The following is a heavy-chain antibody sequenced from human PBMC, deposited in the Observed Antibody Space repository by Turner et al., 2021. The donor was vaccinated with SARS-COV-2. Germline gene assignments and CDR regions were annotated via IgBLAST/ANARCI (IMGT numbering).Heavy chain of an antibody. J-gene: IGHJ6*02. CDR3: ARGIKGVLMSGSYYYYGMDV. CDR1: GGSFSGYY. Sequence: QVQLQQWGAGLLKPSETLSLTCAVYGGSFSGYYWSWIRQPPGKGLDWIGEINHSGSTNYNPSLKSRVTISVDTSKNQFSLKLSSVTAADTAVYYCARGIKGVLMSGSYYYYGMDVWGQGTTVTVSS. CDR2: INHSGST. V-gene: IGHV4-34*01. D-gene: IGHD1-26*01.